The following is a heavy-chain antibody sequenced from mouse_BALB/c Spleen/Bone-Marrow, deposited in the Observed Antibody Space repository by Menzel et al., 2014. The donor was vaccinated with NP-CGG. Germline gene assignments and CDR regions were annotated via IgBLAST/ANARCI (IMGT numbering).Heavy chain of an antibody. CDR3: ARQGGPYYCDY. D-gene: IGHD3-3*01. J-gene: IGHJ2*01. CDR2: IYPGDGST. V-gene: IGHV1S56*01. CDR1: GYTFTSYY. Sequence: QVQLQQSGPELVKPGASVKMSCKASGYTFTSYYIHWVKQRPGQGLEWIGWIYPGDGSTKYNEKFKGKTTLTADKSSSTAYMLLSSLTSEDSAIYFCARQGGPYYCDYWGQGTTRTVSS.